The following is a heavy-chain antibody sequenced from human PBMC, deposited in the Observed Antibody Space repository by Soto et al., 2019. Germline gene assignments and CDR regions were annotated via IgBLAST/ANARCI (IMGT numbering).Heavy chain of an antibody. CDR3: ARAESFSGRQDS. CDR1: GFTFSSYG. CDR2: IWYDGSNK. D-gene: IGHD6-19*01. Sequence: QVQLVESGGGVVQPGRSLRLSCAASGFTFSSYGMHWVRQAPGKGLEWVAVIWYDGSNKYYADSVKGRFTISRDNSKNTLYLQMNSLRAEDTSVYYCARAESFSGRQDSLGQGNLVTVSS. J-gene: IGHJ4*02. V-gene: IGHV3-33*01.